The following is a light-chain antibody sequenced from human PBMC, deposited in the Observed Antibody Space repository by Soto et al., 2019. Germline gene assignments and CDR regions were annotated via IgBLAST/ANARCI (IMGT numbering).Light chain of an antibody. CDR3: QQRSNWPPT. V-gene: IGKV3-11*01. J-gene: IGKJ1*01. CDR1: QRCSNY. CDR2: DAS. Sequence: EIVLTHSPATLSLSPWERATLSCRASQRCSNYLAWYQHKPGQAPRLLIYDASNRATGIPARFSGSGSGTDFTLPLGSLEPEDFAVYYCQQRSNWPPTFGQGTKVDIK.